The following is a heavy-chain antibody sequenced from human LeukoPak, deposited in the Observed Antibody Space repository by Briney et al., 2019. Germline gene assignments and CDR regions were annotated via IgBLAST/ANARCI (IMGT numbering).Heavy chain of an antibody. V-gene: IGHV1-46*01. Sequence: GASVKVSCKASGYTFTSYYMHWVRQAPGQGLEWMGIINPSGGSTSYAQKFQGRVTMTRDTSTSTVYMELSSLRSEDTAVYYCARGIVVVVAAIDGMDVWGQGTTVTVSS. D-gene: IGHD2-15*01. CDR1: GYTFTSYY. J-gene: IGHJ6*02. CDR3: ARGIVVVVAAIDGMDV. CDR2: INPSGGST.